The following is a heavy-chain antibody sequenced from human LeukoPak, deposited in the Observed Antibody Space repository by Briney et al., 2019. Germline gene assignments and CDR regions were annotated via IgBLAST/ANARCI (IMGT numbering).Heavy chain of an antibody. V-gene: IGHV3-48*01. Sequence: AGGSLRLSCAASGFTFDDYGMSWVRQAPGKGLEWVSYISSSSSTIYYADSVKGRFTTSRDNAKNSLYLQMNSLRVEDTAVYYCARRGDYVDSWGQGTLVAVSS. CDR1: GFTFDDYG. J-gene: IGHJ4*02. CDR2: ISSSSSTI. CDR3: ARRGDYVDS.